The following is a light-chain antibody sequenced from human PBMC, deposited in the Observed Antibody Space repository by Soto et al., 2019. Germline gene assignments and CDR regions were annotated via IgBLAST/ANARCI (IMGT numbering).Light chain of an antibody. J-gene: IGLJ1*01. CDR2: LEGSGSY. V-gene: IGLV4-60*02. CDR3: ETWDSNTRV. CDR1: SGHSSYI. Sequence: QPVLTQSSSASASLGSSVKLTCTLSSGHSSYIIAWHQQQPGKAPRYLMKLEGSGSYNKGSGVPDRFSGSSSGADRYLTISILQFEDDADYYCETWDSNTRVFGTGTKVTVL.